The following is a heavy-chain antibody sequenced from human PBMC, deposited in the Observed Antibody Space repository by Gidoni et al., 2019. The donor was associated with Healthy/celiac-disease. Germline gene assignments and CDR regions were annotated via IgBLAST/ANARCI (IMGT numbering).Heavy chain of an antibody. J-gene: IGHJ6*03. Sequence: QVQLVESGGGVVKPGRCLRRACAASGFTFSSYGMHWVRQAPGKGLEWVAFICYDVRNKYYADSVKCRFTISRDNSKNTLYLHMNSLRAADTAVYYCAREGPPSYYMDVWGQGTTVTVSS. CDR2: ICYDVRNK. V-gene: IGHV3-33*01. CDR3: AREGPPSYYMDV. CDR1: GFTFSSYG.